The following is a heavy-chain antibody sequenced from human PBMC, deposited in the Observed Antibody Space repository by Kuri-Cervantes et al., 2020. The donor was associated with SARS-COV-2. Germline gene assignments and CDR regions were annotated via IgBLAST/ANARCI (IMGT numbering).Heavy chain of an antibody. Sequence: GGSLRLSCAASGFTFSDYYMRWIRQAPGKGLEWVSYISSSSSYTNYADSVRGRFTISRDNAKNSLYLQMNSLRAEDTAVYYCARRSSGWYVSFDYWGQGTLVTVSS. D-gene: IGHD6-19*01. V-gene: IGHV3-11*06. CDR1: GFTFSDYY. J-gene: IGHJ4*02. CDR3: ARRSSGWYVSFDY. CDR2: ISSSSSYT.